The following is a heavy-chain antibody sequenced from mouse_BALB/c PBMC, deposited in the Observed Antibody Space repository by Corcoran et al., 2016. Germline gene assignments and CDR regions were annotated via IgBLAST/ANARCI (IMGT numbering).Heavy chain of an antibody. D-gene: IGHD2-3*01. CDR1: GYTFTNYG. CDR3: ARDYDGYYAY. V-gene: IGHV9-1*02. J-gene: IGHJ3*01. CDR2: INTYTGEP. Sequence: QIQLVQSGPELKKPGETVKISCKASGYTFTNYGMNWVKQAPGKGLKWMGWINTYTGEPTYADDFKGRFAFSLETSASTAYLQINNLKNEDMATYFCARDYDGYYAYGCQGTLVTVSA.